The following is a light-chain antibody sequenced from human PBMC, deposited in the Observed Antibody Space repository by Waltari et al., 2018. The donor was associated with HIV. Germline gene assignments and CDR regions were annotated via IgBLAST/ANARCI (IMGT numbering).Light chain of an antibody. CDR1: SSNIGSKY. V-gene: IGLV1-47*01. Sequence: QSVLTQPPSASGTPGQRVTISCSGSSSNIGSKYVYWYQQLPGTAPKLLIYRKNQRPSGVPDRCSGSKSGTSASLASSGLRSEDEADYYCAAWDDNLSGFWVFGGGTKLTVV. CDR3: AAWDDNLSGFWV. CDR2: RKN. J-gene: IGLJ3*02.